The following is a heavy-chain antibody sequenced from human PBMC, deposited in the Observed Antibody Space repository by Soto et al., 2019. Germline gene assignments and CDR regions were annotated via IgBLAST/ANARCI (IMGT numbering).Heavy chain of an antibody. Sequence: EVQLLESGGGLVQPGGSLRLSCAASGLTFSNYAMTWVRQAPGKGLEWVSAISGSGGSTFYADSVKGRFTISRDNSKNPLYLQMNSLSAGDTAIYYCTTWGSSYVFDCWGQGTLVTVSS. V-gene: IGHV3-23*01. CDR1: GLTFSNYA. CDR3: TTWGSSYVFDC. CDR2: ISGSGGST. D-gene: IGHD1-26*01. J-gene: IGHJ4*02.